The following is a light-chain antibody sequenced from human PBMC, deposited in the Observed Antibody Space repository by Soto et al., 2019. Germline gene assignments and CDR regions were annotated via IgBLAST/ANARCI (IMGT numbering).Light chain of an antibody. CDR2: GAS. J-gene: IGKJ5*01. Sequence: EIVLTQSPGTLSLSPGGRATLSCRASQSVSHSYLAWYQQKPGQAPRLLIYGASTRATGIPDRFSGSGSGTDFTLTVSRLEPEDFAVYYCQQYDASPITFGHGTRLEIK. V-gene: IGKV3-20*01. CDR3: QQYDASPIT. CDR1: QSVSHSY.